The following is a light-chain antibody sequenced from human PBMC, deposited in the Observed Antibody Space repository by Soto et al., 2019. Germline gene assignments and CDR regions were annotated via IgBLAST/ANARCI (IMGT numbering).Light chain of an antibody. CDR2: AAS. CDR3: QQSYSTLFS. Sequence: DIQMTXSPSSXXXXXXDRVTITCRASQTIIRYLNWYQQKPGRAPNLLIYAASNLQSGVPTRFSGSASGTEFTLTISSLLPEDFATYYCQQSYSTLFSFGPGTKVEIK. V-gene: IGKV1-39*01. J-gene: IGKJ3*01. CDR1: QTIIRY.